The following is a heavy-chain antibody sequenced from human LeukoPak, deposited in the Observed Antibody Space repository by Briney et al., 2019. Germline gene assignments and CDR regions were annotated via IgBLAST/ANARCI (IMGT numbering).Heavy chain of an antibody. CDR1: GFTSSDYY. V-gene: IGHV3-72*01. CDR2: TRNKPLGYTT. CDR3: SRGCGYASRGIPCYHGMDV. J-gene: IGHJ6*02. D-gene: IGHD2-2*01. Sequence: GGSLRLSCAASGFTSSDYYMDWVRQAPGKGLEWVGRTRNKPLGYTTEYAAPVRGRFTISTDESKNSVYLQMNSLKAEDTAVYYCSRGCGYASRGIPCYHGMDVWGQGTTVTVSS.